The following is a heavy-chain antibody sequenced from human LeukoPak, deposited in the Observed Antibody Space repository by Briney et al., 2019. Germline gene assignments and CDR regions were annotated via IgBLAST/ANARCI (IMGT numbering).Heavy chain of an antibody. J-gene: IGHJ4*02. V-gene: IGHV1-18*01. Sequence: ASVKVSCKASGYTFTSYGISWVRQAPGQGLEWMGWISAYNGNTNYAQKLQGRVTMTTDTSTSTAYMELRSLRSDDTAVYYCAREIVVVVPAAHAVQYYFDYWGQGTLVTVSS. D-gene: IGHD2-2*01. CDR1: GYTFTSYG. CDR3: AREIVVVVPAAHAVQYYFDY. CDR2: ISAYNGNT.